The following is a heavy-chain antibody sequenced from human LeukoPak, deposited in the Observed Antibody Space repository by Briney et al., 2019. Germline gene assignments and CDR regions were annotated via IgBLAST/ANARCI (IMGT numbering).Heavy chain of an antibody. D-gene: IGHD3-22*01. CDR3: ARDITMMANNWFDP. J-gene: IGHJ5*02. Sequence: PGGSLRLSCAASGFTFSDYYMSWIRQAPGKGLEWVSYISSSGSTIYYADSVKGRFTISRDNAKNSLYLQMNSLRAEDTAVYYCARDITMMANNWFDPWGQGTLVTVSS. CDR1: GFTFSDYY. V-gene: IGHV3-11*01. CDR2: ISSSGSTI.